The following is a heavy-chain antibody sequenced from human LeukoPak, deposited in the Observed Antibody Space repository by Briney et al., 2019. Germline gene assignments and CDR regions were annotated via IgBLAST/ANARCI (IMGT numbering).Heavy chain of an antibody. CDR2: INPNSGGT. CDR1: GYTFTAYY. V-gene: IGHV1-2*02. CDR3: ARAKVIVPDY. J-gene: IGHJ4*02. Sequence: ASVKVSCKASGYTFTAYYMHWMRQAPGQGPEWMGWINPNSGGTNYAQKFQGRATMTRDTSISTAYMELSSLRSDDTAVYYCARAKVIVPDYWGQGTLVTVSS. D-gene: IGHD1-26*01.